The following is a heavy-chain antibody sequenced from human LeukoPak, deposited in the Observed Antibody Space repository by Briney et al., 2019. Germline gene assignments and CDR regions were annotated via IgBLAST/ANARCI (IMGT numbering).Heavy chain of an antibody. V-gene: IGHV3-23*01. D-gene: IGHD3-22*01. J-gene: IGHJ4*02. CDR1: GFTFSSYA. CDR3: AKVGPYYYDSSGPGDY. Sequence: GGSLRLSCAASGFTFSSYAMSWVRQAPGKGLEWVSAISGSGGSTYYADSVKGRFTISRDNSKNTLYLQMNSLRAEDTAVYYCAKVGPYYYDSSGPGDYWGQGTLVTVSS. CDR2: ISGSGGST.